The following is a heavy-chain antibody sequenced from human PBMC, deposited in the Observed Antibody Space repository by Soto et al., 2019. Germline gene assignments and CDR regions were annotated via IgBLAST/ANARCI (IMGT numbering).Heavy chain of an antibody. Sequence: QVQLVQSGAEVKKPGSSVKVSCKASGGTFSSYAISWVRQAPGQGLEWMGGIIPIFATANYAQTFQGRVKISADESTSTADKQASSLRPEDTAMYYCARSGGTPLVVYYYYGMDVWGKGTKPTVSS. CDR2: IIPIFATA. D-gene: IGHD6-19*01. V-gene: IGHV1-69*01. J-gene: IGHJ6*04. CDR1: GGTFSSYA. CDR3: ARSGGTPLVVYYYYGMDV.